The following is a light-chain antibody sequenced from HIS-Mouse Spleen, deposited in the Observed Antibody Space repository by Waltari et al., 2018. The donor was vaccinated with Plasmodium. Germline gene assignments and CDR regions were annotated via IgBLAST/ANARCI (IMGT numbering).Light chain of an antibody. CDR2: QDS. CDR3: QAWDSSTDYV. Sequence: SYELTQPPSVSVSPGQPASITCSGATLGDKYACWYQQKPGQSPVLVIYQDSTRPSGIPERFSGSNSGNTATLTISGTQAMDEADYYCQAWDSSTDYVFGTGTKVTVL. CDR1: TLGDKY. J-gene: IGLJ1*01. V-gene: IGLV3-1*01.